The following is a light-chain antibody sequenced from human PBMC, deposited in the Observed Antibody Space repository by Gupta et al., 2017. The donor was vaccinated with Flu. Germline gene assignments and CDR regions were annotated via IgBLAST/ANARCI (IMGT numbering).Light chain of an antibody. Sequence: ITISCTGTSVDVGKYNIVSWDQQHPGKAHKLMIYEDSKRPAGVARRFSGSKSGNTASLTISVRKEEDEADYYCCAFASSSTFVLGGGTKLTVL. CDR1: SVDVGKYNI. CDR3: CAFASSSTFV. CDR2: EDS. V-gene: IGLV2-23*02. J-gene: IGLJ2*01.